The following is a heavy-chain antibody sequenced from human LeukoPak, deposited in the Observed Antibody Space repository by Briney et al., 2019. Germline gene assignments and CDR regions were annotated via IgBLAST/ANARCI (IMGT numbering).Heavy chain of an antibody. CDR2: ISVSGGST. Sequence: GGSLRLSCAASGFTFSSYAMSWVRQAPGKGLEWVSGISVSGGSTHYADSVKGRFTISRDNAEYSLYLQMNNLRAEDTAVYRCARDYYGSGNFDYWGQGTLVTVSS. J-gene: IGHJ4*02. CDR1: GFTFSSYA. V-gene: IGHV3-23*01. CDR3: ARDYYGSGNFDY. D-gene: IGHD3-10*01.